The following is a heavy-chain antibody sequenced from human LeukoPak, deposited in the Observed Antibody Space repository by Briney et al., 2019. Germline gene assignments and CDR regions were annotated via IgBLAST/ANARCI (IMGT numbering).Heavy chain of an antibody. J-gene: IGHJ5*02. V-gene: IGHV7-4-1*01. CDR1: GYTFTSYA. Sequence: ASVKVSCKASGYTFTSYAMNWVRQAPGQGLEWMGWINTNTGNPTYAQGFTGRFVFSLDTSVSTAYYCAREALLRYFDWLSRGWFDPWGQGTLVTVSS. CDR2: INTNTGNP. CDR3: GWFDP. D-gene: IGHD3-9*01.